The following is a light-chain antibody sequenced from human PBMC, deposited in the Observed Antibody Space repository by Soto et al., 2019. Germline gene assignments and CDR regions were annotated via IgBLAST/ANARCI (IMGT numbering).Light chain of an antibody. CDR1: QSVLYSSNNKNY. CDR2: WAS. Sequence: DIVMTQSPDSLAVSLGERATINCKSSQSVLYSSNNKNYLAWYQQKPGQPPKLLIYWASTRESGVPDRFSGSGSGTDFTLTISSLQADDVAVYYCQQYYSTPRWTFGQGTKVEIK. J-gene: IGKJ1*01. V-gene: IGKV4-1*01. CDR3: QQYYSTPRWT.